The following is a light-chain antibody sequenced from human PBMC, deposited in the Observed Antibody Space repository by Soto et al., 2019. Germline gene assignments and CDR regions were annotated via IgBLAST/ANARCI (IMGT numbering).Light chain of an antibody. CDR3: QQYGSASFT. CDR1: QTVTTSQ. Sequence: EVVLTQSPGTLSLSPGERATLSCRASQTVTTSQLTWFQQKPGQAPRLLIYAASIRAAGIPDRFSGSGSGTDFTLTISRLEPEDFVVYYCQQYGSASFTFGGGTKVEIK. CDR2: AAS. V-gene: IGKV3-20*01. J-gene: IGKJ4*01.